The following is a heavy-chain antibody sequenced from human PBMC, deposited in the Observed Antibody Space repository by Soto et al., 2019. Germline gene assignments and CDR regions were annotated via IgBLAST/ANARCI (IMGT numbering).Heavy chain of an antibody. V-gene: IGHV4-34*01. Sequence: SETLSLTCAVYGGSFSGYYWSWIRQPPGKGLEWIGEINHSGSTNYNPSLKSRVTISVDTSKNQFSLKLSSVTAADTAVYYCARGARVLRFLEWLLPHNWFDPWGQGTLVTVS. CDR1: GGSFSGYY. CDR2: INHSGST. CDR3: ARGARVLRFLEWLLPHNWFDP. D-gene: IGHD3-3*01. J-gene: IGHJ5*02.